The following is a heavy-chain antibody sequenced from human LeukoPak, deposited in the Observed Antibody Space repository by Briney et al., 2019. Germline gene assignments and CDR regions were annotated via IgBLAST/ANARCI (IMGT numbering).Heavy chain of an antibody. CDR3: ARSLSGSYVFPYYFDY. V-gene: IGHV1-69*04. CDR2: IIPILGIA. J-gene: IGHJ4*02. CDR1: GGTCSSYA. D-gene: IGHD1-26*01. Sequence: ASVKVFCEASGGTCSSYAISWVRQAPGQGREWMGRIIPILGIANYAQKFQGRVTITADKSTSTAYMELSSLRSEDTVVYYCARSLSGSYVFPYYFDYWGQGTLVTVSS.